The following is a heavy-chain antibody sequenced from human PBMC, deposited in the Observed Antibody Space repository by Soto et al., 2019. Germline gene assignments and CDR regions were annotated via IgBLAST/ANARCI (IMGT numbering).Heavy chain of an antibody. D-gene: IGHD5-18*01. Sequence: GASVKVSCKASGYTFTGYYMHWVRQTPGQGLEWMGWINPNSGGTNYAQKFQGWVTMTRDTSISTAYMELSRLRSDDTAVYYCARDRDTAMASGAFDIWGQGTLVTVSS. CDR3: ARDRDTAMASGAFDI. CDR2: INPNSGGT. CDR1: GYTFTGYY. V-gene: IGHV1-2*04. J-gene: IGHJ4*02.